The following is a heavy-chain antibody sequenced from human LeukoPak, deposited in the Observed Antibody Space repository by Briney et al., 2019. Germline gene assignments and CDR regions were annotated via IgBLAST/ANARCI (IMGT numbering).Heavy chain of an antibody. D-gene: IGHD2-2*01. CDR1: GYTFTSYY. Sequence: GASVNVSCKASGYTFTSYYMHWVRQAPGQGLEWMGIINPSGGSTSYAQKFQGRVTMTRDTSTSTVYMELSSLRSEDTAVYYCARAEGYCSSTSCYRYWFDPWGQGTLVTVSS. J-gene: IGHJ5*02. CDR2: INPSGGST. V-gene: IGHV1-46*01. CDR3: ARAEGYCSSTSCYRYWFDP.